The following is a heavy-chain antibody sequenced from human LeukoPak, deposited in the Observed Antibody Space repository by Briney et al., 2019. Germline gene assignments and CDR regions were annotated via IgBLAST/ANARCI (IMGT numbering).Heavy chain of an antibody. CDR1: GFTFSTYN. J-gene: IGHJ4*02. Sequence: GGSLRLSCAASGFTFSTYNMNWVRQAPGKGLEWVSSISSSSIYIYYADSVKGRFTISRDNSKNTLYLQMNSLRAEDTAMYYCAKDSAYYYDSSGYYYDWGQGTLVTVSS. D-gene: IGHD3-22*01. CDR3: AKDSAYYYDSSGYYYD. CDR2: ISSSSIYI. V-gene: IGHV3-21*01.